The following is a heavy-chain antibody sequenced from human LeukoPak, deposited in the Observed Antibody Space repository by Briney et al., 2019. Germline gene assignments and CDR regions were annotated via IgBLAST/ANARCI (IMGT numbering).Heavy chain of an antibody. D-gene: IGHD3-3*01. Sequence: GASVKVSCKASGYTFTSYDNNWVRQATGQGLEWMGWMNPNSGNTGYAQKFQGRVTITRNTSISTAYMELSSLRSEDTAVYYCARRARGFYDFWSGKFDYWGQGTLVTVSS. CDR1: GYTFTSYD. J-gene: IGHJ4*02. CDR2: MNPNSGNT. CDR3: ARRARGFYDFWSGKFDY. V-gene: IGHV1-8*03.